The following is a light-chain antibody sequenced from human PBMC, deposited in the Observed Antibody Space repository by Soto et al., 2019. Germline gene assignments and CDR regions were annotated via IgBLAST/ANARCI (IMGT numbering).Light chain of an antibody. Sequence: QSALTQPASVSGSPGQSITISGAGTRSDIGASNSVSWYQHLPGRSPTLIIYEATNRPSGVSERFSGSKAGDTASLTISGLQADDESEYFCISYKTDDTFVFGGGTKLTVL. CDR1: RSDIGASNS. J-gene: IGLJ1*01. CDR2: EAT. V-gene: IGLV2-14*01. CDR3: ISYKTDDTFV.